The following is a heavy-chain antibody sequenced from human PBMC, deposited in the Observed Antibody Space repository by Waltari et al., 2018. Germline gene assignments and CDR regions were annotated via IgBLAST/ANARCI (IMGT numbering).Heavy chain of an antibody. CDR3: ARVIGKGWATGQFDGFDV. V-gene: IGHV3-48*02. D-gene: IGHD5-12*01. CDR1: GFSLTYS. J-gene: IGHJ3*01. Sequence: VRLVESGGGLVQPGGSLRLSCVASGFSLTYSRSRFRLAPGRGLEWVSYIISSSSTIYYADSVKGRFTISRDNAKNSLYLQMNSLRDEDTAVYYCARVIGKGWATGQFDGFDVWGQGTVVTVSS. CDR2: IISSSSTI.